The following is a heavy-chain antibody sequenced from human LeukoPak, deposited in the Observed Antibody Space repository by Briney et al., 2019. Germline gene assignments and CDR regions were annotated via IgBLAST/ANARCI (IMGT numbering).Heavy chain of an antibody. CDR1: GFTLSRYS. Sequence: GGSLRLSCGVSGFTLSRYSMNWVRQAPGKGLEWVSSISSSSSYIYYADSVKGRFTISRDNAKNSLYLQMNGLRAEDTAAYYCARGATDTTRWFDPWGQGTLVTVSS. J-gene: IGHJ5*02. V-gene: IGHV3-21*01. CDR2: ISSSSSYI. D-gene: IGHD1-7*01. CDR3: ARGATDTTRWFDP.